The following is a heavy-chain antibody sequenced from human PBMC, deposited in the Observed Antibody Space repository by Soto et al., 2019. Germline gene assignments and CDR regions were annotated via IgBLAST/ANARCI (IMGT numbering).Heavy chain of an antibody. V-gene: IGHV1-8*01. CDR2: MNPNSGNT. CDR3: ARVRGQKGAIFGVFTYSHFDY. Sequence: GASVKVSCKASGYTFTSYDINWVRQAAGQGLEWMGWMNPNSGNTGYAQKFQGRVTMTRNTSISTAYMELSSLRSEDTAMYYCARVRGQKGAIFGVFTYSHFDYWGQGTLVTVSS. J-gene: IGHJ4*02. D-gene: IGHD3-3*01. CDR1: GYTFTSYD.